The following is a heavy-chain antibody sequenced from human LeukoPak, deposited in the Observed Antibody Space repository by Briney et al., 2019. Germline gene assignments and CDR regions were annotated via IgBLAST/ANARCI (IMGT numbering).Heavy chain of an antibody. Sequence: SQTLSLTCTVSGGSISSGSYYWSWIRQPAGKGLEWIGRIYTSGSTNYNPSLKSRVTISVDTSKNKFSLKLSSVTAADTAVYYCARVFDSGSQAYFYYMDVWGKGTTVIISS. J-gene: IGHJ6*03. CDR3: ARVFDSGSQAYFYYMDV. D-gene: IGHD3-10*01. V-gene: IGHV4-61*02. CDR1: GGSISSGSYY. CDR2: IYTSGST.